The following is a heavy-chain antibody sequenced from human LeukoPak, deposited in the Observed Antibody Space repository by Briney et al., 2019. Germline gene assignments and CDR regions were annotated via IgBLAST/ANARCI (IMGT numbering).Heavy chain of an antibody. V-gene: IGHV4-39*01. CDR3: ARHRSGWYPPASADFDY. CDR1: GGSISSSSYY. J-gene: IGHJ4*02. Sequence: SETLSLTCTVSGGSISSSSYYWGWIRQPPGKGLEWIGSIYYSGSTYYNPSLKSRVTISVDTSKNQFSLKLSSVTAADTAVYYCARHRSGWYPPASADFDYWGQGALVTVSS. CDR2: IYYSGST. D-gene: IGHD6-19*01.